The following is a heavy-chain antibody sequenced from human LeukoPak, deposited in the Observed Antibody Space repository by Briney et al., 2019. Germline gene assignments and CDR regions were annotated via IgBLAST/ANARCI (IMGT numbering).Heavy chain of an antibody. CDR3: AKAGYISSGHYMDV. D-gene: IGHD5-18*01. CDR1: GFTFSSYG. Sequence: PGRSLRLSCAASGFTFSSYGMHWVRQAPGKGLEWVAVIWYDGSNKYYADSVKGRFTISRDNSKNTLYLQMNSLRAEDTAVYYCAKAGYISSGHYMDVWGKGTTVTVSS. CDR2: IWYDGSNK. J-gene: IGHJ6*03. V-gene: IGHV3-33*06.